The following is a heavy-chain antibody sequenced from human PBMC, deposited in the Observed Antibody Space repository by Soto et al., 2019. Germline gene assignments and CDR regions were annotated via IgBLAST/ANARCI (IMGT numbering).Heavy chain of an antibody. CDR1: GGSFSGYY. J-gene: IGHJ4*02. Sequence: QVQLQQWGAGLLKPSETLSLTCPVYGGSFSGYYWTWIRQPPGTGLEWVGELNHSGSTNYNPSLKSRVTISGERSKNQFSLKLSFVPGADTAVYYCARDKISGLFDYCGQGTLVTVSS. CDR2: LNHSGST. V-gene: IGHV4-34*01. CDR3: ARDKISGLFDY.